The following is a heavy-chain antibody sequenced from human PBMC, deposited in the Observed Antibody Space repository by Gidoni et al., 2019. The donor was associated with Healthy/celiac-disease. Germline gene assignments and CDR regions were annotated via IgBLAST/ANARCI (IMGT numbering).Heavy chain of an antibody. CDR1: GGSISSSSYY. CDR2: IYYSGST. Sequence: QLQLQESGPGLVKPSETLSLTCTVSGGSISSSSYYWGWIRQPPGKGLEWIGSIYYSGSTYYNPSLKSRVTISVDTSKNQFSLKLSSVTAADTAVYYCARSPRAEYFQHWGQGTLVTVSS. CDR3: ARSPRAEYFQH. V-gene: IGHV4-39*01. J-gene: IGHJ1*01.